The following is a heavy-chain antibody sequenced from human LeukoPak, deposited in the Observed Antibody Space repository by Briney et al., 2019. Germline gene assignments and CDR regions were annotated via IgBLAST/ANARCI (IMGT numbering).Heavy chain of an antibody. CDR2: INHSGST. D-gene: IGHD3-16*01. CDR1: GGSFSGYY. Sequence: SETLSLTCAVYGGSFSGYYWSWIRQPPGKGLEWIGEINHSGSTNYNPSLKSRVTISVDTSKNQFSLKLSSVTAADTAVYYCATGRGTHTTDAFDIWGQGTMVTVSS. CDR3: ATGRGTHTTDAFDI. J-gene: IGHJ3*02. V-gene: IGHV4-34*01.